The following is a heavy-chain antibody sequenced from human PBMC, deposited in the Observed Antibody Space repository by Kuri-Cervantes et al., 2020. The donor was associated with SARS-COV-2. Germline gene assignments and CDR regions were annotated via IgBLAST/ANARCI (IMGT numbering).Heavy chain of an antibody. D-gene: IGHD2-8*01. Sequence: ASVKVSCKASGYTFTSYGISWVRQAPGQGLDWMGWMNPNSGNTGYAQKFQGRVTMTSNTSISTAYMELSSLRSEDRAVYYCARGNQGVPYYYMDVWVKENTVIVSS. CDR3: ARGNQGVPYYYMDV. V-gene: IGHV1-8*02. CDR1: GYTFTSYG. CDR2: MNPNSGNT. J-gene: IGHJ6*03.